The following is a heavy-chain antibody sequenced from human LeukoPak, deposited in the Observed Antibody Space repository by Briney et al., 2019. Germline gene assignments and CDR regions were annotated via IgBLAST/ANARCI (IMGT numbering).Heavy chain of an antibody. CDR3: ARLLQWLAHTGNDY. CDR2: INPNSGGT. D-gene: IGHD6-19*01. CDR1: GYTFTSYY. J-gene: IGHJ4*02. V-gene: IGHV1-2*02. Sequence: ASVKVSCKASGYTFTSYYMHWVRQAPGQGLEWMGWINPNSGGTNYAQKFQGRVTMTRDTSISTAYMELSRLRSDDTAVYYCARLLQWLAHTGNDYWGQGTLVTVSS.